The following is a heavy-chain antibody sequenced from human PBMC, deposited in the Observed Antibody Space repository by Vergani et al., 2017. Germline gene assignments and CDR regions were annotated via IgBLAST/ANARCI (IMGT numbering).Heavy chain of an antibody. CDR3: AREGMQLINGMDV. J-gene: IGHJ6*02. CDR1: GFTFSSYA. CDR2: ISGSGGST. Sequence: EVQLLESGGGLVQPGGSLRLSFAASGFTFSSYAMSWVRQAPGKGLEWVSAISGSGGSTYYADSVKGRFTISRDNSKNTLYLQMNSLRAEDTAVYYCAREGMQLINGMDVWGQGTTVTVSS. D-gene: IGHD5-18*01. V-gene: IGHV3-23*01.